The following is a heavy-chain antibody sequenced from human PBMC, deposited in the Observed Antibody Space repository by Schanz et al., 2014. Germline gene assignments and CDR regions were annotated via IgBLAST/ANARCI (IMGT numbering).Heavy chain of an antibody. CDR3: AKDSTHIDIVLVPTAIDY. CDR1: GFDFNSYS. J-gene: IGHJ4*02. V-gene: IGHV3-30*02. D-gene: IGHD2-2*01. Sequence: VRLVESGGGLVQPGGSLRLSCEASGFDFNSYSMNWVRQAPGKGLEWVAVIWYDENNKYYGDSVKGRFTISRDNSKNTLYLHMNTLRSEDTAVYYCAKDSTHIDIVLVPTAIDYWGQGTLVTVSS. CDR2: IWYDENNK.